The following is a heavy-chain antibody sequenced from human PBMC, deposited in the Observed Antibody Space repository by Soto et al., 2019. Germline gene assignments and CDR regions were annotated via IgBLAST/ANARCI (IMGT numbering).Heavy chain of an antibody. Sequence: EVQLLESGGGLVQPGGSLRLSCAASGFTFSSYAMSWVRQAPGKGLEWVSAISGSGGSTYYADSVKGRFTISRDNSKNTLYLQINSLRAEDTAVYYCAKDYTPSGFGLDYWGQGTLVTVSS. V-gene: IGHV3-23*01. CDR1: GFTFSSYA. J-gene: IGHJ4*02. D-gene: IGHD3-10*01. CDR2: ISGSGGST. CDR3: AKDYTPSGFGLDY.